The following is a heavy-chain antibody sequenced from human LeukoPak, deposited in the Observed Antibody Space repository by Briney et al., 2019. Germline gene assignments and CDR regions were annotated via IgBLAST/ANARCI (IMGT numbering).Heavy chain of an antibody. CDR2: ISGSGGST. J-gene: IGHJ4*02. D-gene: IGHD5-12*01. CDR1: GFTFSSYA. CDR3: AKDRGRYSGYDYPNAFDY. Sequence: PGGSLRLSCAASGFTFSSYAMSWVRQAPGKGLEWVSAISGSGGSTYYADSVKGRFTISRDNSKNTLYLQMNSLRAEDTAVYYCAKDRGRYSGYDYPNAFDYWGQGTLVTVSS. V-gene: IGHV3-23*01.